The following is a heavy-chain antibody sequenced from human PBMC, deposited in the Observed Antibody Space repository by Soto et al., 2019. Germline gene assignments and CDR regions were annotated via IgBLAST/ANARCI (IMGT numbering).Heavy chain of an antibody. CDR3: ATEEIIGLLPTSGWLGP. Sequence: DSVKVSCKASGYTFTCYAMHWVRQAPGQRLEWMGWINAGNGNTKYSQKFQGRVTITRDTSASTAYMELSSLRSEDTAVYYCATEEIIGLLPTSGWLGPRGQGTRVTVSS. CDR1: GYTFTCYA. CDR2: INAGNGNT. J-gene: IGHJ5*02. D-gene: IGHD2-15*01. V-gene: IGHV1-3*01.